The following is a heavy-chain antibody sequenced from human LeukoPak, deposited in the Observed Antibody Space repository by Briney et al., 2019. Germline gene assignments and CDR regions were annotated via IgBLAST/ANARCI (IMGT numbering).Heavy chain of an antibody. J-gene: IGHJ6*03. Sequence: GGSLRLSCAASGFTVSSNYMSWVRQAPGKGLEWVSVIYSGGSTYYADSVKGRFTISRDNSKNTLYLQMNSLRAEDTAVYYCARVVGDCYYYYMDVWGKGTTVTISS. V-gene: IGHV3-66*01. CDR2: IYSGGST. D-gene: IGHD4-17*01. CDR1: GFTVSSNY. CDR3: ARVVGDCYYYYMDV.